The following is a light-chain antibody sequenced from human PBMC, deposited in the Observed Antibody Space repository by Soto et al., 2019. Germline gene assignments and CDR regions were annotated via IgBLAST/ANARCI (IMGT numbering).Light chain of an antibody. CDR3: QQRFSWPPT. Sequence: EIGLTQSPATLSLSPGDRATLSCRASQSVSRYLAWYQQKPGQAPRLLIHDTSTRATGVPDTFSGSGSGTEFTLTISSLEPEXXXXXXXQQRFSWPPTFGGGTHVEIK. J-gene: IGKJ4*01. CDR2: DTS. V-gene: IGKV3-11*01. CDR1: QSVSRY.